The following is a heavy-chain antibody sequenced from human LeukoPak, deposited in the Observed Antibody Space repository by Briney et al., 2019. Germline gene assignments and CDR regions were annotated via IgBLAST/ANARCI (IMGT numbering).Heavy chain of an antibody. V-gene: IGHV3-23*01. J-gene: IGHJ4*02. CDR2: ISGSGGST. CDR1: GFTFSSYA. D-gene: IGHD6-19*01. CDR3: AKDRWGYSSGWYPRYYFDY. Sequence: GGSLRLSCAASGFTFSSYAMSWVRQAPGKGLEWVSAISGSGGSTYYADSVKGRFTISRDNSKNTLYLQMNSLRAEDTAVYYCAKDRWGYSSGWYPRYYFDYWGQGTLVTVSS.